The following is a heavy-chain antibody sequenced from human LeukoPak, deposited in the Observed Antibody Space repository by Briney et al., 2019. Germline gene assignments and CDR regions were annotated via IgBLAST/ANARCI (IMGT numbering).Heavy chain of an antibody. CDR3: AKGIYSSSWYLFDY. Sequence: PGRSLGLSCAAPGFTFDDYAMHWVRQAPGKGLEWVSGISWNSGSIGYADSVKGRFTISRDNAKNSLYLQMNSLRAEDTALYYCAKGIYSSSWYLFDYWGQGTLVTVSS. CDR2: ISWNSGSI. CDR1: GFTFDDYA. V-gene: IGHV3-9*01. D-gene: IGHD6-13*01. J-gene: IGHJ4*02.